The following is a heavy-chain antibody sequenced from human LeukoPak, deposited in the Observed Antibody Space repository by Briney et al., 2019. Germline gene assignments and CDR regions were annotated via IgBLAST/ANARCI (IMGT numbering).Heavy chain of an antibody. J-gene: IGHJ4*02. D-gene: IGHD5-18*01. CDR2: ISRSGSNI. Sequence: GGSLRLSCAASGFTFSSYEMNWVRQAPGKGLEWVSYISRSGSNIYYADSVRGRFTISRDNAKKSLYLEMNSLRAEDTAVYYCARGSYGTEDFDYWGQGTLVTVSS. V-gene: IGHV3-48*03. CDR3: ARGSYGTEDFDY. CDR1: GFTFSSYE.